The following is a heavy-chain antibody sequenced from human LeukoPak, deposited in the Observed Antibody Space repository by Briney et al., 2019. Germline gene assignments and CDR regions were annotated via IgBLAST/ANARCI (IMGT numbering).Heavy chain of an antibody. CDR3: AREGGFYRPLDY. V-gene: IGHV4-59*12. J-gene: IGHJ4*02. D-gene: IGHD6-25*01. CDR2: VHLDGRT. Sequence: ASETLSLTCTVSGGSISSYYWSWIRQPPGKGLEWIGEVHLDGRTNYNPSLKSRLVMSADLPENHISLKLTSVTAADTAVYYCAREGGFYRPLDYSGQGTLVTVSS. CDR1: GGSISSYY.